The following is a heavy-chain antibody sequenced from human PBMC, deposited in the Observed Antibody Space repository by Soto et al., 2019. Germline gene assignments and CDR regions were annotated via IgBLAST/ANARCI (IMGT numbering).Heavy chain of an antibody. J-gene: IGHJ6*02. CDR2: IYYSGST. V-gene: IGHV4-30-4*01. CDR3: ARDRAQWKGYYYYGMDV. CDR1: GGSISSGDDF. D-gene: IGHD1-1*01. Sequence: QVQLQESGPGLVKPSQTLSLTCTVSGGSISSGDDFWTWIRQPPGKGLEWIGYIYYSGSTYYNPSPKGRLTMSVDTSETQLSLKLSSVTAAGTAVYYSARDRAQWKGYYYYGMDVWGQGTTVTVSS.